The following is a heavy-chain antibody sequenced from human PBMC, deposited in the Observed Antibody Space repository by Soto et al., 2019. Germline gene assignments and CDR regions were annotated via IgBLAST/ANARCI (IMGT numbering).Heavy chain of an antibody. CDR1: GFTLGSYA. J-gene: IGHJ4*02. CDR2: ISASGGGT. V-gene: IGHV3-23*01. Sequence: LRLSCAASGFTLGSYAMSWVRQAPGKGLEWVSAISASGGGTYYADSVKGRFTISRDNSKSTLYLQMNSLRAEDTAVYYCAKDVRIVGAPFYFGYWGQGSLVTVSS. D-gene: IGHD1-26*01. CDR3: AKDVRIVGAPFYFGY.